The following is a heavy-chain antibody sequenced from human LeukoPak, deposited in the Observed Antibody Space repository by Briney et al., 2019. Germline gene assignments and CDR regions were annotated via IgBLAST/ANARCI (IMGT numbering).Heavy chain of an antibody. D-gene: IGHD5-12*01. CDR1: GFTFSSYE. V-gene: IGHV3-48*03. Sequence: GGSLRLSCAASGFTFSSYERNWFRKAPGKGLEWVSYISSSGSIIYYADSVKGRFTISRDNAKNSLYLQMNSLRAEDTAVYYCARDRGGYDFDYWGQGTLVTVSS. CDR3: ARDRGGYDFDY. J-gene: IGHJ4*02. CDR2: ISSSGSII.